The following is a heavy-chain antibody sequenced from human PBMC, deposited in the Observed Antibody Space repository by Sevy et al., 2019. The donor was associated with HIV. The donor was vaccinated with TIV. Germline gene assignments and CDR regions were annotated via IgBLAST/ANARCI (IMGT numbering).Heavy chain of an antibody. D-gene: IGHD6-19*01. CDR1: GGSISSGGYY. Sequence: SETLSLTCTVSGGSISSGGYYWSWIRQHPGKGMEGIGYIYYSGSTDYNPSLKSPVTISVDTSKNQFSLKLSSVTAADTAVYYCARDRGWYSDYWGQGTLVTVSS. J-gene: IGHJ4*02. CDR2: IYYSGST. CDR3: ARDRGWYSDY. V-gene: IGHV4-31*01.